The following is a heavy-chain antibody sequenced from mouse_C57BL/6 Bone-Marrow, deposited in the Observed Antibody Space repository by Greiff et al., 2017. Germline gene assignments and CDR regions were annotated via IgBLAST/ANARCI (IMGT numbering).Heavy chain of an antibody. V-gene: IGHV1-81*01. CDR3: ARPYYYGSSQSFYAMDY. J-gene: IGHJ4*01. CDR1: GYTFTSYG. Sequence: QVPLKQSGAELARPGASVKLSCKASGYTFTSYGISWVKQRTGQGLEWIGEIYPRSGNTYYNEKFKGKDTLTADKSSSTAYMELRSLTSEDSAVYFCARPYYYGSSQSFYAMDYWGQGTSVTVSS. CDR2: IYPRSGNT. D-gene: IGHD1-1*01.